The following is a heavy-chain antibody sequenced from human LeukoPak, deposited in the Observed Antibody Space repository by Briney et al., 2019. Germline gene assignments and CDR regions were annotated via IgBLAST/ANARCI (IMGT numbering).Heavy chain of an antibody. D-gene: IGHD3-9*01. CDR3: ATAPRAEYYDILTGYYDY. CDR1: GGTFTSYY. CDR2: INPSGGST. Sequence: ASVKVSCKASGGTFTSYYMHWVRQAPGQGLEWMGIINPSGGSTSYAQKFQGRVTMTRDTSTSTVYMELSSLRSEDTAVYYCATAPRAEYYDILTGYYDYWGQGTLVTVSS. V-gene: IGHV1-46*01. J-gene: IGHJ4*02.